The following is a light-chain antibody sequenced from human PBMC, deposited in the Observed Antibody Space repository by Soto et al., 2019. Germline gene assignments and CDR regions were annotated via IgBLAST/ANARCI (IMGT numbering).Light chain of an antibody. J-gene: IGKJ1*01. CDR2: KAS. V-gene: IGKV1-5*03. Sequence: DIQMTQSPSTLSASVGDRVTITCRASQSIINWLAWYQQKPGKAPKLLIYKASSLESGVPSRFSGSGSGTEFTLSISSLQPDDFATYYCQQYDSYPRTFGQGTKVEIK. CDR3: QQYDSYPRT. CDR1: QSIINW.